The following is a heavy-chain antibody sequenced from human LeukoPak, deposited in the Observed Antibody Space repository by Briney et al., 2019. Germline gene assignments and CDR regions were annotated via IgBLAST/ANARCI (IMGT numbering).Heavy chain of an antibody. Sequence: QPGGSLRLFCAPSGFTFSISWMGWVRQAPGKGMEWVANIKQDGNEKYYLDSVKGRFTISRDNAKHLLYLQMNSLRAEDMAVYYCARDHIVVVPTATGDYYYYYMDVWGKGTTVTVSS. V-gene: IGHV3-7*01. CDR3: ARDHIVVVPTATGDYYYYYMDV. CDR2: IKQDGNEK. D-gene: IGHD2-2*01. CDR1: GFTFSISW. J-gene: IGHJ6*03.